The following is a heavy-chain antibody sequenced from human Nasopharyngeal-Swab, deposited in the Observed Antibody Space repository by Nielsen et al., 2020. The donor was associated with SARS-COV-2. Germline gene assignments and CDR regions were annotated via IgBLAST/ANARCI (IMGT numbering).Heavy chain of an antibody. CDR3: ARDTRSSWYYYYGMDV. J-gene: IGHJ6*02. Sequence: ASVKGSCKASGYTFTSYSLNWVRQGPGQGVEWMGWINTNTGNPTYAQGFTGRFVFSLDTSVSTAYLQISSLKAEDTAVYYCARDTRSSWYYYYGMDVWGQGTTVTVSS. V-gene: IGHV7-4-1*02. D-gene: IGHD6-13*01. CDR1: GYTFTSYS. CDR2: INTNTGNP.